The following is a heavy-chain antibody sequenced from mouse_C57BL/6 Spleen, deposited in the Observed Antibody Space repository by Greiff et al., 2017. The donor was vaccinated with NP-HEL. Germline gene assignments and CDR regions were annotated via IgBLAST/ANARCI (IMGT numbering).Heavy chain of an antibody. Sequence: VQLQQSGPELVKPGASVKISCKASGYAFSSSWMNWVKQRPGKGLEWIGRIYPGDGDTNYNGKFKGKATLTADKSSSTAYMQLSSLTSEDSAVYCWASSEDYGHWYFDVWGTGTTVTVSS. CDR2: IYPGDGDT. V-gene: IGHV1-82*01. J-gene: IGHJ1*03. D-gene: IGHD1-1*02. CDR1: GYAFSSSW. CDR3: ASSEDYGHWYFDV.